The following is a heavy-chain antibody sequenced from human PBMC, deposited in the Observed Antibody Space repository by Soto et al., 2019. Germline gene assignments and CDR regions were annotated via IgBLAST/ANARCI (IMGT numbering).Heavy chain of an antibody. J-gene: IGHJ4*02. CDR3: VRNTNPPLVRYYFDY. V-gene: IGHV4-34*02. CDR1: GEPFSGYY. D-gene: IGHD4-17*01. CDR2: INHSGSI. Sequence: QVQLQQWGTGLLKPSKTLSLTCAVYGEPFSGYYCSWIRQPPGKGLEWIGEINHSGSINYNPSLKSRVTISEDSSKNQFSLNLNSVTAADTAVYYFVRNTNPPLVRYYFDYWGQGTLVTVTS.